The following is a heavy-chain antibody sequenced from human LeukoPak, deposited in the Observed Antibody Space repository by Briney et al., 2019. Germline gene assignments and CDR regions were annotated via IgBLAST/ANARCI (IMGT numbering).Heavy chain of an antibody. CDR3: ARARNNYDISSFPALDY. J-gene: IGHJ4*02. CDR1: GFTFSSYG. Sequence: PGGSLRLSCAASGFTFSSYGMHWVRQAPGKGLEWLAVIWYDGSNIYYADSVKGRFAISRDNSKNTLYLLLNSLRADDTAVYYCARARNNYDISSFPALDYWGQGTLVTVSS. V-gene: IGHV3-33*01. CDR2: IWYDGSNI. D-gene: IGHD3-22*01.